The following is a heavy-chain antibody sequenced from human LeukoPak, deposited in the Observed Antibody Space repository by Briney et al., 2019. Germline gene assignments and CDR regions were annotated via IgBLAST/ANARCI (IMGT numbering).Heavy chain of an antibody. J-gene: IGHJ4*02. V-gene: IGHV3-21*01. Sequence: PGGPLRLSCAASGFTFSTYSVHWVRQAPGKGLEWVSSMSGSGRYIYYADSVKGRFTISRDNAKNSLYLQMNNLRAEDTAVYYCARAARDSFVDDWGQGTLVSVSS. D-gene: IGHD6-6*01. CDR1: GFTFSTYS. CDR3: ARAARDSFVDD. CDR2: MSGSGRYI.